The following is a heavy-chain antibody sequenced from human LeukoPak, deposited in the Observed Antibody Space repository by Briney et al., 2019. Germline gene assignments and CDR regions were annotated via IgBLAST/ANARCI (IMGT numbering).Heavy chain of an antibody. J-gene: IGHJ5*02. Sequence: SETLSLTCTVSGGSISSSSYYWGWIRQPPGKGLEWIGSIYYSGITYYNPSLKSRVTISVDTSKNQFSLKLSSVTAADTAVYYCAGPSPAAGWFDPWGQGTLVTVSS. D-gene: IGHD2-2*01. V-gene: IGHV4-39*01. CDR1: GGSISSSSYY. CDR3: AGPSPAAGWFDP. CDR2: IYYSGIT.